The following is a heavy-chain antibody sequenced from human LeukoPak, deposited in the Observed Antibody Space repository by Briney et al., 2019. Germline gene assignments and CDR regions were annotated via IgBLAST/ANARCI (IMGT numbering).Heavy chain of an antibody. V-gene: IGHV3-33*01. Sequence: GRSLRLSCAASGFTFSSYGMHWVRQAPGKGLGWVAVIWYDGSNKYYADSGKGRFTLSRDNSKNTLYLQMNSLRAEGTAVYYCARDPRYCSSTSCYVIGDYYYGMDVWGQGTTVTVSS. CDR1: GFTFSSYG. CDR3: ARDPRYCSSTSCYVIGDYYYGMDV. D-gene: IGHD2-2*01. CDR2: IWYDGSNK. J-gene: IGHJ6*02.